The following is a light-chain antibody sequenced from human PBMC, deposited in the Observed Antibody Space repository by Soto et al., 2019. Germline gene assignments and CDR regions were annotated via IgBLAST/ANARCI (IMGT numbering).Light chain of an antibody. Sequence: DIQMTQSPSSVSASVGDRVTITCRASQDISNFLAWYQQTPGKAPKLLIYGASTLYRGVASRFSGGGTGTDFTLTIIRLQPEDFATYYCQQTRAFPRTFGQGTKVDIK. CDR3: QQTRAFPRT. V-gene: IGKV1-12*01. J-gene: IGKJ2*01. CDR2: GAS. CDR1: QDISNF.